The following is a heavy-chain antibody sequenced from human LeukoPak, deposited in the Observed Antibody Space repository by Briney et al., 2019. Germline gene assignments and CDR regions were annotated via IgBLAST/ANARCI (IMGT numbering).Heavy chain of an antibody. CDR2: IDPSDSYT. Sequence: GESLQISCKGSEYRFTSYWTSWVRQMPGKGLEWMGRIDPSDSYTIYSPSFQGHVTISADKSISTAYLQWSSLKASDTAMYYCARRGYYYYGMDVWGQGTAVTVSS. CDR3: ARRGYYYYGMDV. CDR1: EYRFTSYW. V-gene: IGHV5-10-1*01. J-gene: IGHJ6*02.